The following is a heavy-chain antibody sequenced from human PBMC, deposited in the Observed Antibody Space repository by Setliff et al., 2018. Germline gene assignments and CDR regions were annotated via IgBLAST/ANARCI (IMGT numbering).Heavy chain of an antibody. D-gene: IGHD2-2*01. CDR3: ARGSAKMVALPTANYFDP. Sequence: VSCKAFGYSFTNYGLNWVRQAPGQGLGWMGWISGYDDNTNYAQHLQGRVTMTTDTSTSTAYMELRSLTSADTAVYYCARGSAKMVALPTANYFDPWGQGTPVTVSS. CDR2: ISGYDDNT. V-gene: IGHV1-18*01. J-gene: IGHJ5*02. CDR1: GYSFTNYG.